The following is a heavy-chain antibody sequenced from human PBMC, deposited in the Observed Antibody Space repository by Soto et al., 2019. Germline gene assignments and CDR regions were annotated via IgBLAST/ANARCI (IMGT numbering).Heavy chain of an antibody. D-gene: IGHD3-10*01. CDR1: GFTFSNYA. J-gene: IGHJ4*02. CDR3: AKDRVNNYDDSESYVDY. V-gene: IGHV3-23*01. Sequence: EVQLLESGGNLVQPGGSLRLSCAASGFTFSNYAMSWVRQAPGKGLEWVSTISGNGGSTYYADSVKGRFTVSRDNSKTTLYLQMNSLRAEDTAVYYCAKDRVNNYDDSESYVDYWCQGTLVTVSP. CDR2: ISGNGGST.